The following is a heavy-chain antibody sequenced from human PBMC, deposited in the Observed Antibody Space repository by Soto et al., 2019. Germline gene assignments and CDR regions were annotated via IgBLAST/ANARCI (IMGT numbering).Heavy chain of an antibody. J-gene: IGHJ4*02. CDR1: GFTFSSYG. D-gene: IGHD3-9*01. CDR3: ARENANYDILTGYSPH. V-gene: IGHV3-33*01. Sequence: PGGSMRLSCAASGFTFSSYGMHWVRQAPGKGLEWVAVIGYDGSNKYYADSVKGRFTISRDNSKNTLYLQMNSLRAEDMAVYYCARENANYDILTGYSPHWGQGTLVTVSS. CDR2: IGYDGSNK.